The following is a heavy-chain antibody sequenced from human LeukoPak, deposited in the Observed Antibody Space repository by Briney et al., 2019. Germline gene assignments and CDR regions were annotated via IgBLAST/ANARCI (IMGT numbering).Heavy chain of an antibody. Sequence: PSETLSLTCTVSGGSLSTYFWTWIRQPAGKGLEWIGRIYASGGTTHTPSLKSRVTMSVDTSKSQFSLKLSSVTAADTAMYYCARAVYDTSGYYIDYWGQGTLVTVSS. CDR2: IYASGGT. CDR1: GGSLSTYF. V-gene: IGHV4-4*07. D-gene: IGHD3-22*01. J-gene: IGHJ4*02. CDR3: ARAVYDTSGYYIDY.